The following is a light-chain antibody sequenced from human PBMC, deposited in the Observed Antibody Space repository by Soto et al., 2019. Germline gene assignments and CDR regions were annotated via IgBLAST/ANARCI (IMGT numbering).Light chain of an antibody. V-gene: IGKV1-39*01. CDR3: QQSYSTPLS. CDR2: SAS. J-gene: IGKJ4*01. CDR1: QSISSS. Sequence: DIQMTQSPSSLSASVGDTVTITCRTSQSISSSLNWYQQKPGKAPKLLIHSASSLQSGVPSRFSGSGSGTDFALTIGGLQPEDFARYYCQQSYSTPLSFGGGRMVEIK.